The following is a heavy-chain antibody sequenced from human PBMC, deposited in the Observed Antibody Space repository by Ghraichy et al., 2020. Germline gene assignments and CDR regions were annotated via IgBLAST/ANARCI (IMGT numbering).Heavy chain of an antibody. V-gene: IGHV1-18*01. CDR2: ISAYNGNT. CDR1: GYTFTSYG. J-gene: IGHJ6*02. CDR3: AREYSGYDSPYYYYYGMDV. D-gene: IGHD5-12*01. Sequence: ASVKVSCKASGYTFTSYGISWVRQAPGQGLEWMGWISAYNGNTNYAQKLQGRVTMTTDTSTSTAYMELRSLRSDDTAVYYCAREYSGYDSPYYYYYGMDVWGQGTTVTVSS.